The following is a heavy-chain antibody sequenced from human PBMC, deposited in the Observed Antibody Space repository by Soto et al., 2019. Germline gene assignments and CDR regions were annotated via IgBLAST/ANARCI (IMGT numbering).Heavy chain of an antibody. J-gene: IGHJ4*02. CDR1: SYG. CDR2: IPYDGSNK. V-gene: IGHV3-30*18. D-gene: IGHD6-13*01. Sequence: SYGMHWVRQAPGKGLEWVAVIPYDGSNKYYADSVKGRFTISRDNSKNTLYLQMNSLRTEDTAVYYCAKGRIAAAGVFDYWGQGTLVTVSS. CDR3: AKGRIAAAGVFDY.